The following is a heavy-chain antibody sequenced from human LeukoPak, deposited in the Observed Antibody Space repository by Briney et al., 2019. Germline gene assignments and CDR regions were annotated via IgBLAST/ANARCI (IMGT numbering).Heavy chain of an antibody. CDR3: ARQTTYYDFWSGYAFDI. J-gene: IGHJ3*02. CDR1: GGSISSGDYY. V-gene: IGHV4-30-4*01. CDR2: IYYSGST. Sequence: SETLSLTCTVSGGSISSGDYYWSWIRQPPGKGLEWIGYIYYSGSTYYNPSLKSRVTISVDTSKNQFSLKLSSVTAADTAVYYCARQTTYYDFWSGYAFDIWGQGTMVTVSS. D-gene: IGHD3-3*01.